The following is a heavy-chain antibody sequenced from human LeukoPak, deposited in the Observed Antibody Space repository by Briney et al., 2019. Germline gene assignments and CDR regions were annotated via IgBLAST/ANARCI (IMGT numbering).Heavy chain of an antibody. CDR3: ARGGRNSATAAAIRH. CDR1: GGSFSGYC. V-gene: IGHV4-34*01. J-gene: IGHJ4*02. Sequence: SETLSLTCAVYGGSFSGYCWSWIRQPPGKGLEWIGEINHSGSTNYNPSLKSRVTVSVDTSKNQFSLKLSSVTAADTAVYYCARGGRNSATAAAIRHWGQGTLVTVSS. D-gene: IGHD6-13*01. CDR2: INHSGST.